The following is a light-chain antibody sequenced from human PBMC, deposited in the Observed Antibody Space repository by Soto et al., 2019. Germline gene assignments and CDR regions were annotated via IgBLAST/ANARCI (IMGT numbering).Light chain of an antibody. CDR3: ASHTTSKTWV. CDR2: EVN. J-gene: IGLJ3*02. Sequence: QSALTQAASASGSPGQSITISCTGTSSDVGAYNHVSWYQQRPGKVPKVVIFEVNNRPSGVSSRFSGSKSGNTAYLTISGLQTEDEADYYCASHTTSKTWVFGGGTKLTVL. V-gene: IGLV2-14*01. CDR1: SSDVGAYNH.